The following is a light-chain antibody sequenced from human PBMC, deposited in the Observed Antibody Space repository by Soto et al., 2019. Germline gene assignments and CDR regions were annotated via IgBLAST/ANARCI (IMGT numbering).Light chain of an antibody. V-gene: IGKV1-5*01. J-gene: IGKJ4*01. CDR3: QQYNSYSLT. Sequence: DIQMTQSPSTLSASVGDRVTITCRASQSISSWLAWYQQKPGKAPKLLIYDASSLGSGVPSRFSGSGSGTEFTLTISSLQPDDVAAYYCQQYNSYSLTFGGGTKVEIK. CDR2: DAS. CDR1: QSISSW.